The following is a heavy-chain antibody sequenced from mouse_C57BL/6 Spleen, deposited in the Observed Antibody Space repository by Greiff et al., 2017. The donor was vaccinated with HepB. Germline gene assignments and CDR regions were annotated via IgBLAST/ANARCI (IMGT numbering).Heavy chain of an antibody. CDR2: IYPGSGNT. J-gene: IGHJ2*01. Sequence: VKQRPGQGLEWIGWIYPGSGNTKYNEKFKGKATLTVDTSSSTAYMQLSSLTSEDSAVYFCAREGVYFDYWGQGTTLTVSS. CDR3: AREGVYFDY. V-gene: IGHV1-84*01.